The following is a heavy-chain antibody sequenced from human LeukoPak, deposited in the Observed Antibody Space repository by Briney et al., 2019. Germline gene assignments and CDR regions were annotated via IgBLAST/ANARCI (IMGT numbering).Heavy chain of an antibody. CDR1: GFTFKSYA. CDR2: IRYDGSNK. D-gene: IGHD2-2*01. CDR3: AKDVFSKRYYFDY. V-gene: IGHV3-30*02. J-gene: IGHJ4*02. Sequence: GGSLRLSRAASGFTFKSYAMGWVRQAPGKGLEWVAFIRYDGSNKYYADSVKGRFTISRDNSKNTLYLQMNSLRAEDTAVYYCAKDVFSKRYYFDYWGQGTLVTVSS.